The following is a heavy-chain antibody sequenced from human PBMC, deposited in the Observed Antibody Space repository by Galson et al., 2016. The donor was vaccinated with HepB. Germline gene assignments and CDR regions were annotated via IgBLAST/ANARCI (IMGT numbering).Heavy chain of an antibody. CDR3: ASIRVGVTLVGAFDI. V-gene: IGHV3-74*01. Sequence: SLRLSCAASGFSINTYWMHWVRQAPGKGLVWVSRINSDGSSTNYADSVKGRFTISRDNAKNTLYLQMNSLRAEDTAVYYCASIRVGVTLVGAFDIWGQGRMVTVPS. CDR1: GFSINTYW. CDR2: INSDGSST. J-gene: IGHJ3*02. D-gene: IGHD1-26*01.